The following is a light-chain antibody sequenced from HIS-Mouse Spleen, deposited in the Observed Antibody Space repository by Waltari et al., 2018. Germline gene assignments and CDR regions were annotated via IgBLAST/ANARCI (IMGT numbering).Light chain of an antibody. CDR2: EGS. J-gene: IGLJ3*02. CDR3: CSYAGSSTLV. Sequence: QAALTQPASVSGTPGQSLTICCTGTSSDVGRLHPSPRYQQHPGKAPKLMIYEGSKRPSGVSNRFSGSKSGNTASLTISGLQAEDEADYYCCSYAGSSTLVFGGGTKLTVL. V-gene: IGLV2-23*01. CDR1: SSDVGRLHP.